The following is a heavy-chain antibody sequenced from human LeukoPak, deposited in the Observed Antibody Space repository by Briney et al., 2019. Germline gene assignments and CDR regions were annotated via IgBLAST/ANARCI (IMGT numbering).Heavy chain of an antibody. J-gene: IGHJ4*02. D-gene: IGHD6-13*01. Sequence: SVKVSCKASGGTFSSYAISWVRQAPGQGLEWMGGFIPIFGTANYAQKFQGRVTITTDESTSTAYMELSSLRSEDTAVYYCARDLGIAAAGTFGYWGQGTLVTVSS. V-gene: IGHV1-69*05. CDR2: FIPIFGTA. CDR3: ARDLGIAAAGTFGY. CDR1: GGTFSSYA.